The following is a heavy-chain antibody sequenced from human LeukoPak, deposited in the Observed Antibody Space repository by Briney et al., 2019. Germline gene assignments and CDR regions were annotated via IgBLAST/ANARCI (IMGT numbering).Heavy chain of an antibody. J-gene: IGHJ5*02. D-gene: IGHD2-15*01. Sequence: SGPTLVKPSETLSLTCTVSGGSISSYYWSWIRQPPGKGLEWIGYIYYSGSTNYNPSLKSRVTMSVDTSKNQFSLKLSSVTAADTAVYYCAREPGDCSGGSCPTLCWFYPWGQGTQVTVSS. CDR3: AREPGDCSGGSCPTLCWFYP. V-gene: IGHV4-59*12. CDR1: GGSISSYY. CDR2: IYYSGST.